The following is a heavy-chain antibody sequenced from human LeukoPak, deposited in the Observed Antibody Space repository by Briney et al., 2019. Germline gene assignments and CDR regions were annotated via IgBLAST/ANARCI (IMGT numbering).Heavy chain of an antibody. J-gene: IGHJ4*02. D-gene: IGHD2-2*01. CDR3: AREAGDIVVVPAEYYFDY. CDR1: GFTFSSYG. CDR2: IWYDGSNK. Sequence: GRSLRLSCAASGFTFSSYGMHWVRQAPGKGLEWVAVIWYDGSNKYYADSVKGRFTISRDNSKNTLYLQMNSLRAEDTAVYYCAREAGDIVVVPAEYYFDYWGQGTLVTVSS. V-gene: IGHV3-33*01.